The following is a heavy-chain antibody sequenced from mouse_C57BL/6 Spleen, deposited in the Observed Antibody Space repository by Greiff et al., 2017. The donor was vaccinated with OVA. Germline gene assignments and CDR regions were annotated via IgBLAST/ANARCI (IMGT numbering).Heavy chain of an antibody. V-gene: IGHV1-80*01. Sequence: VQLVESGAELVKPGASVKISCKASGYAFSSYWMNWVKQRPGKGLEWIGQIYPGDGDTNYNGKFKGKATLTADKSSSTAYMQLSSLTSEDSAVYFCAREALPHYAMDYWGQGTSVTVSS. CDR3: AREALPHYAMDY. CDR1: GYAFSSYW. CDR2: IYPGDGDT. J-gene: IGHJ4*01.